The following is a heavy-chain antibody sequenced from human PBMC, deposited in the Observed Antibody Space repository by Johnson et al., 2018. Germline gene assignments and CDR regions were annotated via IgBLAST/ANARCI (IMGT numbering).Heavy chain of an antibody. CDR3: AKEGEGDALDF. V-gene: IGHV3-30*18. CDR2: ISYDGSNK. Sequence: VQLVESGGGVVQPGRSLRLSCAASGFTFSNYGLHWVRQAPGKGLEWVAVISYDGSNKYYADSVKGRLTFSRDNSEKMMYRQMNSLRAEETAVYYCAKEGEGDALDFWGQGTMVTVSS. D-gene: IGHD3-10*01. J-gene: IGHJ3*01. CDR1: GFTFSNYG.